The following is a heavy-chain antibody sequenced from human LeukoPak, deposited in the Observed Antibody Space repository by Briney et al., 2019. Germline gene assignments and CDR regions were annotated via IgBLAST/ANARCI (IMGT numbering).Heavy chain of an antibody. CDR2: IYYSGST. CDR3: ARLIYDSSGYYHFDY. V-gene: IGHV4-59*01. CDR1: GGSINSYY. D-gene: IGHD3-22*01. Sequence: SETLSLTCTVSGGSINSYYWSWIRQPPGKGLEWIGYIYYSGSTNYNPSLKSRVTISVDTSKNQFSLKLSSVTAADTAVYYCARLIYDSSGYYHFDYWGQGTLVTVSS. J-gene: IGHJ4*02.